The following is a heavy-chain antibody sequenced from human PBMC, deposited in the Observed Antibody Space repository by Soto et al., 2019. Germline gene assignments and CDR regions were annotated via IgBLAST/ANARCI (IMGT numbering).Heavy chain of an antibody. CDR3: AKDSSSFYVYYYYGMDV. Sequence: HPGGSLRLSCAASGFTFSSYAMSWVRQAPGKGLEWVSAISGSGGSTYYADSVKGRFTISRDNSKNTLYLQMNSLRAEDTAVYYCAKDSSSFYVYYYYGMDVWGQGTTVTVSS. J-gene: IGHJ6*02. V-gene: IGHV3-23*01. D-gene: IGHD6-6*01. CDR2: ISGSGGST. CDR1: GFTFSSYA.